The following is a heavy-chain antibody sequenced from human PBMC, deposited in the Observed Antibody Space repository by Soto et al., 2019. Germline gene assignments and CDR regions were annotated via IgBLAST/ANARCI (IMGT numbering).Heavy chain of an antibody. J-gene: IGHJ4*02. V-gene: IGHV1-18*04. CDR1: GYSFTSYW. CDR2: ISAYNGNT. D-gene: IGHD3-22*01. CDR3: ARGDYYDSSGYYNGRWYFDY. Sequence: GESLKISCKGSGYSFTSYWIVWVRQAPGQGLEWMGWISAYNGNTNYAQKLQGRVTMTTDTSTSTACMELRSLRSDDTAVYYCARGDYYDSSGYYNGRWYFDYWGQGTLVTVSS.